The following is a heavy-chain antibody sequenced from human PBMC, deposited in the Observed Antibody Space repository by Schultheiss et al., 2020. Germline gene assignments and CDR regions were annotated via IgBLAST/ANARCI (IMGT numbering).Heavy chain of an antibody. Sequence: GESLKISCAASGFTFSSYAMHWVRQAPGKGLEWVAVISYDGSNKYYADSVKGRFTISRDNSKNTLYLQMNSLRAEDTAVYYCARDSSPIVVVVAALYYYYGMDVWGQGTTVTVSS. J-gene: IGHJ6*02. D-gene: IGHD2-15*01. V-gene: IGHV3-30-3*01. CDR2: ISYDGSNK. CDR3: ARDSSPIVVVVAALYYYYGMDV. CDR1: GFTFSSYA.